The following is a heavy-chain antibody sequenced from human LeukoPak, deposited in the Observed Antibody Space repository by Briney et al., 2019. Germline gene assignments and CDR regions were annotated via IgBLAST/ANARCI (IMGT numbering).Heavy chain of an antibody. V-gene: IGHV3-7*01. Sequence: PGGSLRLSCAASGFTFSDYWLTWGRQAPGRGLEWAAYINQDGSEKYYVDSVKGRFTISRDNAKNSLYLQMTSLRAEDTAVYYCARDLSMIVDYWGQGTPVTVSS. CDR3: ARDLSMIVDY. CDR1: GFTFSDYW. D-gene: IGHD3-16*01. J-gene: IGHJ4*02. CDR2: INQDGSEK.